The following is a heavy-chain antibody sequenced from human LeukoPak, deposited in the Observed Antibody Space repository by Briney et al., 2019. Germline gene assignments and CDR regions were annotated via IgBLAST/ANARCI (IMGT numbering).Heavy chain of an antibody. Sequence: GGSLRLSCAASGFTVSTNYMSWVRQAPGGGLEWVSVIYSGGNTYYADSVKGRFTISRDNSKNTLYLQMNRLRAEDTAVYYCTRGSGTTVGYFDYWGQGTLVTVSS. CDR1: GFTVSTNY. CDR3: TRGSGTTVGYFDY. CDR2: IYSGGNT. J-gene: IGHJ4*02. V-gene: IGHV3-66*01. D-gene: IGHD4-23*01.